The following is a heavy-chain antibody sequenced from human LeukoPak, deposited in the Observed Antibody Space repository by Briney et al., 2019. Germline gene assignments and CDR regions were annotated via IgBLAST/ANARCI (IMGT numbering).Heavy chain of an antibody. Sequence: KPSETLSLTCTVSGGSISSYYWSWIRQPPGKGLEWIGYIYYSGSTNYNPSLKSRVTISVDTSKNQFSLKLSSVTAADTAVYYCARGRGSYGFFHYGMDVWGQGTTVTVSS. CDR1: GGSISSYY. D-gene: IGHD5-18*01. V-gene: IGHV4-59*01. CDR2: IYYSGST. J-gene: IGHJ6*02. CDR3: ARGRGSYGFFHYGMDV.